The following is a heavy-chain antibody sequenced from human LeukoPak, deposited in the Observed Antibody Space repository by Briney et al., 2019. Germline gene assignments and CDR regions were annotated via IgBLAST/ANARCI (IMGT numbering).Heavy chain of an antibody. CDR3: TIATDDYGMDV. CDR2: IYYSGST. D-gene: IGHD1-26*01. J-gene: IGHJ6*02. Sequence: SETLSLTCTVAGGSISSSSYYWGCIRQPPGKGLEWIGSIYYSGSTYYNPSLKSRVTISVDTSKNQFSLKLSSVTAADTAVYYCTIATDDYGMDVWCQGTTVTVSS. CDR1: GGSISSSSYY. V-gene: IGHV4-39*01.